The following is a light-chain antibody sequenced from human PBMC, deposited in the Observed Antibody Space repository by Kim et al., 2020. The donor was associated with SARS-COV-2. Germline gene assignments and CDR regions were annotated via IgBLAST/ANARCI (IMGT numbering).Light chain of an antibody. CDR3: QAWDSSTGV. CDR2: QDS. Sequence: VSPGQTDGSTSSGDKLGDKYACWYQQKPGQSPVVVIYQDSKRPSGIPERFSGSNSGNTATLTISGTQAMDEADYYCQAWDSSTGVFGGGTQLTVL. V-gene: IGLV3-1*01. J-gene: IGLJ3*02. CDR1: KLGDKY.